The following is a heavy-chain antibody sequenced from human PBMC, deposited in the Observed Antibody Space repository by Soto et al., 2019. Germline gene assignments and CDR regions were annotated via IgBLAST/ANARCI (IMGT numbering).Heavy chain of an antibody. CDR1: GYTLTELS. Sequence: ASVKVSCKVSGYTLTELSMHWVRQAPGKGLEWMGGFDPEDGETIYAQKFQGRVTMTEDTSTDTAYMELSSLRSEDTAVYYCATDKPRRFLEWLPFDYWGQGTLVTVSS. J-gene: IGHJ4*02. V-gene: IGHV1-24*01. CDR2: FDPEDGET. D-gene: IGHD3-3*01. CDR3: ATDKPRRFLEWLPFDY.